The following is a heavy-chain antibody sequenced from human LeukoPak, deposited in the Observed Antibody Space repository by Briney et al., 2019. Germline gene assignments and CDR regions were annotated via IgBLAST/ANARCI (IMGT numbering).Heavy chain of an antibody. CDR1: GFTFSSYS. V-gene: IGHV3-21*01. J-gene: IGHJ2*01. Sequence: GGSLRLSCAASGFTFSSYSMNWVRQAPGKGLELVSSISSSSSYIYYADSVKCRFTISRDNAKNSLYLQMNSLRAEDTAVYYCAREAYDILTGYYPGYFDLWGRGTLSLSPQ. CDR3: AREAYDILTGYYPGYFDL. CDR2: ISSSSSYI. D-gene: IGHD3-9*01.